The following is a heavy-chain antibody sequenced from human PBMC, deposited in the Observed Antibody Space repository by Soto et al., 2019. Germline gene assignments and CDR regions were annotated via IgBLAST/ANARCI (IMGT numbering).Heavy chain of an antibody. D-gene: IGHD3-3*01. CDR3: ARSGSTIFGVVISGSDYYYGMDV. CDR2: INPNSGGT. Sequence: ASVKVSGKASGYTFTGYYMHWVRQAPGQGLEWMGWINPNSGGTNYAQKFQGRVTMTRDTSISTAYMELSRLRSDDTAVYYCARSGSTIFGVVISGSDYYYGMDVWGQGTTVTVS. V-gene: IGHV1-2*02. J-gene: IGHJ6*02. CDR1: GYTFTGYY.